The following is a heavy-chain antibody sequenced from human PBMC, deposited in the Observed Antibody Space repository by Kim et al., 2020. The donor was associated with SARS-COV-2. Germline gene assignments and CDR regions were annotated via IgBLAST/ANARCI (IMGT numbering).Heavy chain of an antibody. CDR1: GYTLTELS. Sequence: ASVKVSCKVSGYTLTELSMHWVRQAPGKGLEWMGGFDPEDGETIYAQKFQGRVTMTEDTSTDTAYMELSSLRSEDTAVYYCATSTAMANLNWFDPWGQGTLVTVSS. D-gene: IGHD5-18*01. J-gene: IGHJ5*02. V-gene: IGHV1-24*01. CDR2: FDPEDGET. CDR3: ATSTAMANLNWFDP.